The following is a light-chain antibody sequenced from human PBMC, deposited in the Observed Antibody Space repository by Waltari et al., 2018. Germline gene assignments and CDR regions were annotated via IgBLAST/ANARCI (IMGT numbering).Light chain of an antibody. CDR3: MQGVEAPVT. Sequence: DIVITQTPLSLSVTPGQTASISCMSIQSLFHSDGKTHLYWYLQKPGQSPQLLIYEVSRRFSGVSHRFSGSGSGTDFTLQISRVEAEDVGMYYCMQGVEAPVTFGGGTKLEIK. V-gene: IGKV2-29*03. CDR2: EVS. J-gene: IGKJ4*01. CDR1: QSLFHSDGKTH.